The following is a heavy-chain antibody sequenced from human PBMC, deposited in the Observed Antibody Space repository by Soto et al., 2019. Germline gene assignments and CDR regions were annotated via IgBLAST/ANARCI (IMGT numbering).Heavy chain of an antibody. Sequence: PGGSLRLSCAASGFTFSSYAMHWVRQAPGKGLEWVAVISYDGSNIYYADSVKGRFTISRDNSKNTLYLQMNSLRAEDTAVYYCASGSSGWYVFDYWGQGTLVTVSS. D-gene: IGHD6-19*01. CDR3: ASGSSGWYVFDY. V-gene: IGHV3-30-3*01. CDR1: GFTFSSYA. CDR2: ISYDGSNI. J-gene: IGHJ4*02.